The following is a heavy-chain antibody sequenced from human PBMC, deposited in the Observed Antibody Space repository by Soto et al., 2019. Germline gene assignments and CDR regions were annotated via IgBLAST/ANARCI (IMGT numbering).Heavy chain of an antibody. Sequence: QVQLVESGGGVVQPGRSLRLSCAASGFTFSSYGMHWVRQAPGKGLEWVAVIWYDGSNKYYADSVKGRFTISRDNSKNTLYLQMNSLRAEDTAVYYCAKDKYSGSYSYYFDYWGQGTLVTVSS. J-gene: IGHJ4*02. D-gene: IGHD1-26*01. CDR2: IWYDGSNK. CDR3: AKDKYSGSYSYYFDY. V-gene: IGHV3-33*06. CDR1: GFTFSSYG.